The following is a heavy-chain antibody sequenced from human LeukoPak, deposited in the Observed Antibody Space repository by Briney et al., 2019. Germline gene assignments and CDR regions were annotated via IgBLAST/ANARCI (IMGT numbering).Heavy chain of an antibody. CDR3: ARLYCSTTTCYNFWFDH. J-gene: IGHJ5*02. CDR2: ISPYNGNT. CDR1: GYSFTCYG. Sequence: ASVKVSCKASGYSFTCYGISWVRQAPGQAPEWMGWISPYNGNTNLAQKFQGRVTMTTHTSTSTAYMELRSLRSDDTAVYYCARLYCSTTTCYNFWFDHWGQGTLVTVSS. V-gene: IGHV1-18*01. D-gene: IGHD2-2*02.